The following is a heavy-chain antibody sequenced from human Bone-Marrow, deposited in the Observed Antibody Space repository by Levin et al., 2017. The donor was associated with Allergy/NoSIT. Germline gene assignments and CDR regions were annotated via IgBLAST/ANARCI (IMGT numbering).Heavy chain of an antibody. J-gene: IGHJ3*01. CDR1: GGSVSSGNYY. CDR3: ARDSGGGTGSYYRAAES. V-gene: IGHV4-61*01. D-gene: IGHD3-10*01. CDR2: IYNTGRT. Sequence: PSETLSLTCTVSGGSVSSGNYYYNWIRQPPGKGLEWIGFIYNTGRTVYNPSLESRVTISIDTSKNQFSLKLNSVTAADTAVSYCARDSGGGTGSYYRAAESWGQGTMVTVSS.